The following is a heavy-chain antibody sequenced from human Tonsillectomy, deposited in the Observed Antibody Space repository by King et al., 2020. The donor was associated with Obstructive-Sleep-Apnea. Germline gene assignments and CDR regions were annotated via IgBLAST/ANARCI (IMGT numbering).Heavy chain of an antibody. J-gene: IGHJ1*01. Sequence: VQLVESGGGLVKPGGSLRLSCAASGFTFSNYNMNWVRQAPGKGLEWVSSITTSSDYIYYADSVKGRFTISRDNAKSSLYLQMNSLRAEDTAVYYCARDPGSSRQWGQGTLGTVSS. CDR1: GFTFSNYN. CDR2: ITTSSDYI. V-gene: IGHV3-21*01. D-gene: IGHD6-13*01. CDR3: ARDPGSSRQ.